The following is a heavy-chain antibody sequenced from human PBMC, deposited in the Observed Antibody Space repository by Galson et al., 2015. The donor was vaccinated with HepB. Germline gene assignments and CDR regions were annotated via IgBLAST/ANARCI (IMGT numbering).Heavy chain of an antibody. D-gene: IGHD2/OR15-2a*01. Sequence: SLRLSCAASGFTFSSFRMNWVRQAPGTGLEWVANINEDGSEKYYVDSIKGRFTISRDNAKNSLYLQMNSLRAEDTAVYYCARIASGVITGDSFGIWGQVTIVTVSS. CDR1: GFTFSSFR. CDR3: ARIASGVITGDSFGI. CDR2: INEDGSEK. J-gene: IGHJ3*02. V-gene: IGHV3-7*03.